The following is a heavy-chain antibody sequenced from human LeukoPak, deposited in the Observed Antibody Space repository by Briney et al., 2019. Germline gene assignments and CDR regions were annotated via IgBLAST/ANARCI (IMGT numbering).Heavy chain of an antibody. CDR2: ISYNGRSI. D-gene: IGHD2-15*01. CDR3: ARVLRYCSGGNCYSGGLGYMDV. Sequence: GGSLRLSCAASGFIFSTYEMNWVRQAPGKGLEWLSYISYNGRSIYYADSVKGRFTISRDNAKNFLYLQMNSLRAEDTAVYYCARVLRYCSGGNCYSGGLGYMDVWGKGTTVTISS. V-gene: IGHV3-48*03. J-gene: IGHJ6*03. CDR1: GFIFSTYE.